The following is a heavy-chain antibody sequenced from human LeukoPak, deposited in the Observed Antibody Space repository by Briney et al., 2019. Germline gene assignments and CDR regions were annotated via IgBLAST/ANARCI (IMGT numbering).Heavy chain of an antibody. CDR2: IYYSGSA. D-gene: IGHD4-17*01. CDR3: ARVGSEFGDYEVDY. CDR1: GGSISSYY. V-gene: IGHV4-59*01. J-gene: IGHJ4*02. Sequence: SETLSLTCTVSGGSISSYYWSWVRQPPGKGLEWIGYIYYSGSANYNPSLKSRVTISADMSKNQFSLKLSSVTAADTAVYYCARVGSEFGDYEVDYWGQGTLVIVSS.